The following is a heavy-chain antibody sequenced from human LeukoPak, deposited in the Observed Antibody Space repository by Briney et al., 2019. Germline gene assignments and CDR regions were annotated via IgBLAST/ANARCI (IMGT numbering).Heavy chain of an antibody. V-gene: IGHV4-59*01. Sequence: SETLSLTCTVSGGSISSYYWSWIRQPPGKGLEWIGYIYYSGSTNYNPSLKSRVTISGDTSKNQFSLKLSSVTAADTAVYYCARGGYSYGEEFSCDHWGQGTLVTVSS. CDR3: ARGGYSYGEEFSCDH. J-gene: IGHJ4*02. CDR1: GGSISSYY. CDR2: IYYSGST. D-gene: IGHD5-18*01.